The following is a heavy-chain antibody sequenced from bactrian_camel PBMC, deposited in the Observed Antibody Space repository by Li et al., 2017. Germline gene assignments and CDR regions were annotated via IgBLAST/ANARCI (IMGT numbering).Heavy chain of an antibody. CDR2: IAYDGWVT. CDR1: GFQFADYP. CDR3: APSPQDAPSSDGCCSAASYYGY. D-gene: IGHD1*01. V-gene: IGHV3S36*01. J-gene: IGHJ6*01. Sequence: VQLVESGGGLVQPGGSLRLSCSASGFQFADYPMSWVRQAPGKGLEWVAQIAYDGWVTRYHDSAKGRFTISRDNAKNTVYLQMNNLQPEDTAMYYCAPSPQDAPSSDGCCSAASYYGYWGPGTQVTVS.